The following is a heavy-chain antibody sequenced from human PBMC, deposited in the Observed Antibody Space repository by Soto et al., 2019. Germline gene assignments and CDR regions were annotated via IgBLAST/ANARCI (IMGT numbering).Heavy chain of an antibody. CDR3: ARDEYQLLSSVSWFDS. Sequence: KPSETLSLTCTVSGGSISDDSYWGWIRQTPGKGLEWIGYIYHTGNTYYNPSLRSRVSISVDKSKSQFSLKLISVTAADTAVYFCARDEYQLLSSVSWFDSWGQGTLVTVSS. CDR1: GGSISDDSY. V-gene: IGHV4-30-4*01. J-gene: IGHJ5*01. CDR2: IYHTGNT. D-gene: IGHD2-2*01.